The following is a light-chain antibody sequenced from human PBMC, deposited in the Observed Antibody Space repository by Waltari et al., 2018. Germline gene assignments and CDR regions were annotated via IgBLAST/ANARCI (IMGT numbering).Light chain of an antibody. CDR3: QTWGTGIRV. V-gene: IGLV4-69*01. CDR2: VNSDGSH. J-gene: IGLJ3*02. CDR1: SGHSSYA. Sequence: QLVVTQSPSASASLGASVKLTCTLSSGHSSYAVAWPPQQPEKGPRYLMIVNSDGSHTKGAGIPDRFSGSSSGAERYLTISSLQSEDEADYYCQTWGTGIRVFGGGTKLTVL.